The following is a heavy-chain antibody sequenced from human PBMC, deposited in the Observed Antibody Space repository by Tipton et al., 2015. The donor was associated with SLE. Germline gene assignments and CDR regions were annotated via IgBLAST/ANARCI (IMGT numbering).Heavy chain of an antibody. D-gene: IGHD3-9*01. CDR2: IYTSGST. V-gene: IGHV4-4*07. J-gene: IGHJ6*02. CDR3: ARDSIYYDILTGYYDNDYYYGMDV. CDR1: GGSISSYY. Sequence: TLSLTCTVSGGSISSYYWSWIRQPAGKGLEWIGRIYTSGSTNYNPALKSRVTMSVDTSKNQFSLKLSSVTAADTAAYYCARDSIYYDILTGYYDNDYYYGMDVWGQGTTVTVSS.